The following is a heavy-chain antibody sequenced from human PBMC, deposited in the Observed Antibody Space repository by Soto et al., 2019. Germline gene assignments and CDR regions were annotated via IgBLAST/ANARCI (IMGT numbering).Heavy chain of an antibody. CDR3: ALSAIPSGGWFRP. V-gene: IGHV4-4*07. J-gene: IGHJ5*02. D-gene: IGHD2-21*01. Sequence: SETLPLTGTGSGAAHSTCCWSWSRQPAGKGLEWIGRIYASGSTNYNPSLKSRVSMSVDTSKKQFPLKMMPVTAADPAMYSCALSAIPSGGWFRPWGQGVLVTVSS. CDR1: GAAHSTCC. CDR2: IYASGST.